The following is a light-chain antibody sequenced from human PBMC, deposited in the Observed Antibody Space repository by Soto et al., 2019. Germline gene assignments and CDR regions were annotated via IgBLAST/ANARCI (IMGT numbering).Light chain of an antibody. CDR3: AAWDDTLNGWV. CDR1: SSTIGSNF. V-gene: IGLV1-44*01. Sequence: QSVLTQPPSASGTPGQGVTISCSGSSSTIGSNFVVWYQQLPGPAPKLLIYGNDRRPSGVPDRFSGSKSGTSASLAITGLQSEDEADYYCAAWDDTLNGWVFGGGTQLTVL. J-gene: IGLJ3*02. CDR2: GND.